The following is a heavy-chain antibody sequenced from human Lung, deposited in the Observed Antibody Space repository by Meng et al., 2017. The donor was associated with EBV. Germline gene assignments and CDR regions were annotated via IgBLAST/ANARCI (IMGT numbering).Heavy chain of an antibody. J-gene: IGHJ4*02. CDR3: ARERPGGMATTPYFDY. D-gene: IGHD5-24*01. V-gene: IGHV1-69*10. Sequence: HVQVGQAGGGVKKPGSSGKGPCKASGGTFSSYAISWVRQAPGQGLEWMGGIIPILGIANYAQKFQGRVTITADKSTSTAYMELSSLRSEDTAVYYCARERPGGMATTPYFDYWGQGTLVTVSS. CDR1: GGTFSSYA. CDR2: IIPILGIA.